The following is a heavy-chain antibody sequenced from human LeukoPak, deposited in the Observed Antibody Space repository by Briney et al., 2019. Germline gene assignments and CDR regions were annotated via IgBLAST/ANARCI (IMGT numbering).Heavy chain of an antibody. D-gene: IGHD2-2*01. V-gene: IGHV4-30-2*01. Sequence: SQTLSLTCAVSGGSISSGGYSWSWTRQPPGKGLEWIGYIYHSGSTYYNPSLKSRVTISVDRSKNQFSLKLSSVTAADTAVYYCARGGGYCSSTSCHDAFDIWGQGTMVTVSS. CDR1: GGSISSGGYS. CDR3: ARGGGYCSSTSCHDAFDI. J-gene: IGHJ3*02. CDR2: IYHSGST.